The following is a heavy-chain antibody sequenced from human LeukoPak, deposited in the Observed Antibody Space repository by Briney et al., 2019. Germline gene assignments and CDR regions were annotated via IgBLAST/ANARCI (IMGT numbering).Heavy chain of an antibody. Sequence: GGSLRLSCAASGFTFDDYAMHWVRQAPGKGLDWVSGISWNSGSIGYADSVKGRFTISRDNAKNSLYLQMNSLRAEDTALYYCAKDPKGDIVVVPAAMPGDYWGQGTLVTVSS. J-gene: IGHJ4*02. CDR1: GFTFDDYA. CDR2: ISWNSGSI. V-gene: IGHV3-9*01. D-gene: IGHD2-2*01. CDR3: AKDPKGDIVVVPAAMPGDY.